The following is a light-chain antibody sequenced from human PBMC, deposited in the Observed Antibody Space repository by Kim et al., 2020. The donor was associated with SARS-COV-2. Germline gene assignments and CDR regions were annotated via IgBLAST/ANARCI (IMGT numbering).Light chain of an antibody. J-gene: IGKJ5*01. CDR2: DAS. CDR3: QHRDNWPPLT. CDR1: QSVSSY. Sequence: SPGERATLSCRASQSVSSYFAWYQQKTGQAPRLRISDASNRAPGIPARFSGSESGTDLTLTISSLEHEDFAVYYCQHRDNWPPLTFGQGTRLEIK. V-gene: IGKV3-11*01.